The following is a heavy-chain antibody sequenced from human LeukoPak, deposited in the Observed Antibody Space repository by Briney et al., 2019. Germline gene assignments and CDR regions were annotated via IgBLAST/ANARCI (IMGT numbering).Heavy chain of an antibody. CDR1: GFTFSDYY. CDR3: AKGRTYGMI. V-gene: IGHV3-11*01. CDR2: ISSSGTTM. Sequence: GGSLRLSCAASGFTFSDYYMSWIRQTPGKGLEWVSYISSSGTTMEYAKSVKGRFTTSRDNAKDSLYLQMHSLKAEDTAVYYCAKGRTYGMIWGQGTLVSVSS. D-gene: IGHD2-8*01. J-gene: IGHJ4*02.